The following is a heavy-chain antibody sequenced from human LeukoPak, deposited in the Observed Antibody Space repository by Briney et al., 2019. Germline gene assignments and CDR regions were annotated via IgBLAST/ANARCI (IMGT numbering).Heavy chain of an antibody. V-gene: IGHV4-59*01. D-gene: IGHD6-19*01. Sequence: PSETLSLTCTVSGGSISSYYWSWIRQPPGKGLEWIGYIYYSGSTNYNPSLKSRVTISVDTSKNQFSLKLSSVTAADTAVYYCARAPPYSSGWYETDYWGQGTLVTVSS. CDR3: ARAPPYSSGWYETDY. J-gene: IGHJ4*02. CDR1: GGSISSYY. CDR2: IYYSGST.